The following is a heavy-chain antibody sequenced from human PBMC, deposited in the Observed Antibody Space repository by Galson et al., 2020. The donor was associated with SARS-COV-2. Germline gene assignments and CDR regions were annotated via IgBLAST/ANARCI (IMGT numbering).Heavy chain of an antibody. D-gene: IGHD1-26*01. V-gene: IGHV2-70*11. CDR3: ARVDGAAGGGYSGGKEPPSAFSSGTASAPTFSPPVS. Sequence: ESGPTLVKPTQTLTLTCTFSGFSLTTGGVCVNWIRQPPGKALEWLARTDWDGDKYYSTSLKTRLTISKDTSKNQVVLTRTDMDPVDTATYYCARVDGAAGGGYSGGKEPPSAFSSGTASAPTFSPPVSWG. J-gene: IGHJ5*01. CDR1: GFSLTTGGVC. CDR2: TDWDGDK.